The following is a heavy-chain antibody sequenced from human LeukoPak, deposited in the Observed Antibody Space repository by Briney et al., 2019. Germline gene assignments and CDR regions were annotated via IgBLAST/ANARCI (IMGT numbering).Heavy chain of an antibody. CDR3: ARAAPLVREIIKRDAFDI. J-gene: IGHJ3*02. V-gene: IGHV4-59*01. CDR2: IYYSGSS. D-gene: IGHD3-10*01. Sequence: SETLSLTCTVSDDSISDYYRGWIRQPPGKGLEWIGYIYYSGSSNYNPSLKSRVTISLDTSKNQFSLKLSSVTAADTAVFYCARAAPLVREIIKRDAFDIWGQGTMVTVSS. CDR1: DDSISDYY.